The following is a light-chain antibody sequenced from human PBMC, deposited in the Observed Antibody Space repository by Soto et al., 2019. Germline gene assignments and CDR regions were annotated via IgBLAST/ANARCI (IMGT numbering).Light chain of an antibody. Sequence: IQMTKYPSTLSASVGDRVTITCRASQTISSWFAWYQQKPGKAPKLLIYKASTLKSGVPSRFSGSGSGTEFTLTISSLQPDDFATYYCQHYNSYSEAFGQGTKVDIK. CDR3: QHYNSYSEA. V-gene: IGKV1-5*03. J-gene: IGKJ1*01. CDR2: KAS. CDR1: QTISSW.